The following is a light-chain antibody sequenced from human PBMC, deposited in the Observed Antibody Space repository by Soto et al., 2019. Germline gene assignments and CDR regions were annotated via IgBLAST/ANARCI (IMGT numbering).Light chain of an antibody. CDR1: SSDVGGYNY. CDR3: CSYTSSSLYV. Sequence: QSALTQPASVSGSPGQSITISCTGTSSDVGGYNYVSWYQQHPGKAPKLMIYDVSNRPSGVSNRFSGSKSGNTASLTISGLQAEDAADYYCCSYTSSSLYVFGTGTKLTVL. CDR2: DVS. V-gene: IGLV2-14*01. J-gene: IGLJ1*01.